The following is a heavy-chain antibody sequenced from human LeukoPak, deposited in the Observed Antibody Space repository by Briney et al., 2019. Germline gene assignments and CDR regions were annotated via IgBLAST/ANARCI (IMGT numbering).Heavy chain of an antibody. CDR2: MKQDGSEK. Sequence: GGSLRLSCAVSGINFRGYWMAWVRQAPGKGLEWVANMKQDGSEKYYVDSVKGRFTISRDNAKNSLYLQMNSLRTEDTAVYYCTRDPTISSYYYMDVWGKGTTVTVSS. CDR3: TRDPTISSYYYMDV. J-gene: IGHJ6*03. CDR1: GINFRGYW. D-gene: IGHD3-9*01. V-gene: IGHV3-7*01.